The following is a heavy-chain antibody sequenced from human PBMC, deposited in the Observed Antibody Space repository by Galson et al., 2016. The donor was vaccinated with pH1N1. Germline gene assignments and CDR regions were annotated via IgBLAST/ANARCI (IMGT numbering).Heavy chain of an antibody. CDR3: FGWHDDAWETGNTFEV. Sequence: SLRLSCAASGFTFVAFTMNWIRQAPGKGLEWVSYISGGSRNIHYADSVKGRFTISRDNARNTLYLQMNSLKTEDTALYYCFGWHDDAWETGNTFEVWGQGTMVSVSS. CDR2: ISGGSRNI. V-gene: IGHV3-11*01. D-gene: IGHD1-14*01. J-gene: IGHJ3*01. CDR1: GFTFVAFT.